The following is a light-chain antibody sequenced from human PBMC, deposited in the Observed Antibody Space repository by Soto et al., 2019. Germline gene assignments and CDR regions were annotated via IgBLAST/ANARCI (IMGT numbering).Light chain of an antibody. J-gene: IGLJ1*01. CDR2: YDS. CDR1: NIGSKS. V-gene: IGLV3-21*04. CDR3: QVWDSSSDQGV. Sequence: SYELTQPPSVSVAPGKTARITCGGNNIGSKSLHWYQQKPGQAPVLVIYYDSDRPSGIPERFSGSNSGNTATLTISRVEAGDEADYYCQVWDSSSDQGVFGTGTKRTVL.